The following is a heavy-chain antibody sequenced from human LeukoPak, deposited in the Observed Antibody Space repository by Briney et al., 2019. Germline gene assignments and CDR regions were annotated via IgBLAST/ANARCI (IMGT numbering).Heavy chain of an antibody. CDR2: IGSSGFTI. D-gene: IGHD3-10*01. CDR3: ARHGNLYGSGSYPYYFDY. J-gene: IGHJ4*02. CDR1: GFTFSSYE. Sequence: PGGSLRLSCAASGFTFSSYEMNWVRQAPGKGLEWVSYIGSSGFTIYYADSVTGRFTISRDNAKNSLYLQMNSLRAEDTAVYYYARHGNLYGSGSYPYYFDYWGQGTLVTVSS. V-gene: IGHV3-48*03.